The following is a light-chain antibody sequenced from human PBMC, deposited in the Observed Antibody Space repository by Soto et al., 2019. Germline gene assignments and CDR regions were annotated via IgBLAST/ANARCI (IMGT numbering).Light chain of an antibody. CDR1: QSISSY. Sequence: DIQMTQSPSSLSTSVGDRVTITCRASQSISSYLNWYQQKPGKAPKLLIYAASVLQSGVPSRFSGSGSGTDFTLTISSLQPEDFATCYCQQSYSTPRTLGQGTKVDIK. V-gene: IGKV1-39*01. CDR3: QQSYSTPRT. CDR2: AAS. J-gene: IGKJ2*01.